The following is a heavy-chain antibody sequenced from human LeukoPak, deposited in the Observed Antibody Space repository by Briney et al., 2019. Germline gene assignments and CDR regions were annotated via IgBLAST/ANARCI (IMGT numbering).Heavy chain of an antibody. Sequence: GGSLRLSCAASGFTANDNYMGWVRQAPAKGLEWVSVIYSVGSTYYADSVRGRFTISRDNSKNTLYLQMKSLRVEDTAVYYCAGSLAYCGGDCRLGDYWGQGTLVTVSS. D-gene: IGHD2-21*02. CDR2: IYSVGST. V-gene: IGHV3-66*01. J-gene: IGHJ4*02. CDR3: AGSLAYCGGDCRLGDY. CDR1: GFTANDNY.